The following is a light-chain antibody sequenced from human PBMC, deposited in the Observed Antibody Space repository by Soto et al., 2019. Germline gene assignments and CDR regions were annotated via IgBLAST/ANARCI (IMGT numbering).Light chain of an antibody. V-gene: IGLV2-14*01. CDR3: SSYTSSTTLYV. CDR2: EVS. CDR1: SSDVGGYKY. J-gene: IGLJ1*01. Sequence: QSALTQPASVSGSPGQSITISCTGTSSDVGGYKYVSWYQQHPGKAPKLIIYEVSNRPSGVSNRFSGSKSGNTASLTSSGLQAEDEADYYCSSYTSSTTLYVFGTGTKLTVL.